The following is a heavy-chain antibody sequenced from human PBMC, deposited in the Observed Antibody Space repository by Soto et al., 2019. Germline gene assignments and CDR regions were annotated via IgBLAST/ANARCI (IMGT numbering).Heavy chain of an antibody. CDR1: GYTLTELS. V-gene: IGHV1-24*01. J-gene: IGHJ5*02. CDR2: FDPEDGET. Sequence: ASVKVSCKVSGYTLTELSMHWVRQAPGKGLEWMGGFDPEDGETIYAQKFQGRVTMTEDTSTDTAYMELSSLRSEDTAVYYCATLSNDFWSGPNNWFDPWGQGISVTVSS. CDR3: ATLSNDFWSGPNNWFDP. D-gene: IGHD3-3*01.